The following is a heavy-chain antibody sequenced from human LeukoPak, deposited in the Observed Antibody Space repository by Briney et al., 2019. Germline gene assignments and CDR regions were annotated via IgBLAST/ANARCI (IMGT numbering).Heavy chain of an antibody. V-gene: IGHV3-23*01. CDR1: GFTFTSYA. J-gene: IGHJ4*02. D-gene: IGHD6-25*01. CDR3: AKDESPRSGLVDN. CDR2: ITGGGTFT. Sequence: GGSLRLSCAASGFTFTSYAMSWVRQAPGKGLEWVSGITGGGTFTYYADSVKGRFTISRDFSKNTLYLQMNSLRAEDTALYYCAKDESPRSGLVDNWGQGTLVTVSS.